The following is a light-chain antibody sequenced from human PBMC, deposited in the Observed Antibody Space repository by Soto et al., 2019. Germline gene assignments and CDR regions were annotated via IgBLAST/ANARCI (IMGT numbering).Light chain of an antibody. V-gene: IGLV2-14*01. J-gene: IGLJ2*01. CDR1: SSDVGGYNY. CDR3: TSYTLSSTVV. Sequence: QSVLTQPAAVSGSPGQSITISCTGTSSDVGGYNYVSWYQQHPGKAPKLIIYEVSNRPSGISNRFSGSESGNTASLTISGLQAEDEADYYCTSYTLSSTVVFGGGTKVTVL. CDR2: EVS.